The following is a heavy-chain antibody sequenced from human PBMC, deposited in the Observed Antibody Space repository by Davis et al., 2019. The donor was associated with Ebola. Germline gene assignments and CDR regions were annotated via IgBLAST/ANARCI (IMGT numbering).Heavy chain of an antibody. CDR3: ARLSGYCSGGSCYSEDYFDY. J-gene: IGHJ4*02. D-gene: IGHD2-15*01. V-gene: IGHV3-7*03. CDR1: GFTFSSYW. Sequence: GESLKISCAASGFTFSSYWMSWVRQAPGKGLEWVANIKQDGSEKYCVDSVKGRFTISRDNAKNSLYLQMNSLRAEDTAVYYCARLSGYCSGGSCYSEDYFDYWGQGTLVTVSS. CDR2: IKQDGSEK.